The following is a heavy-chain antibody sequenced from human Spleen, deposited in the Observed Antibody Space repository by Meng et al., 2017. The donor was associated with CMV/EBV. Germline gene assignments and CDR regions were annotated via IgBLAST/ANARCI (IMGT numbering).Heavy chain of an antibody. J-gene: IGHJ4*02. V-gene: IGHV1-8*01. D-gene: IGHD2-15*01. CDR3: ARDHVVAPVAQGLDF. CDR2: MSPNSGTT. Sequence: SGYAFINHDIIWVRQASGQGLEWLGRMSPNSGTTDHPQKFQGRVTITRNISISTVYMELNNLKSEDTAVYYCARDHVVAPVAQGLDFWGQGALVTVSS. CDR1: GYAFINHD.